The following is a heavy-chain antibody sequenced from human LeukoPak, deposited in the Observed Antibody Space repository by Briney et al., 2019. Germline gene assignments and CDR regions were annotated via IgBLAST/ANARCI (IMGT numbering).Heavy chain of an antibody. CDR2: FYTSGST. D-gene: IGHD1-26*01. CDR3: ARGPGSEVGAPPYFDY. CDR1: GGSINSYC. J-gene: IGHJ4*02. V-gene: IGHV4-4*07. Sequence: PSETLSLTCTASGGSINSYCWSWLRQPAGKGLEWIGRFYTSGSTNYNPSLKSRVTMSVDTSKNQFSLKLSSVTAADTAVYYCARGPGSEVGAPPYFDYWGQGTLVTVSS.